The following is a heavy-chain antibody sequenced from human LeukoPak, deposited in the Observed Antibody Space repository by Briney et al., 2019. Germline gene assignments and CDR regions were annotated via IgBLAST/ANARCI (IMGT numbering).Heavy chain of an antibody. J-gene: IGHJ5*02. CDR1: GFTFSSYS. Sequence: GGSLRLSCAASGFTFSSYSMQWARQTPGKGLEWVGIMSNSGENTFYGEAVKGRFTISRDNSKNTLYLQMNSLRAEDTAVYYCAKVPNWNYLWFDPWGQGTLVTVSS. D-gene: IGHD1-7*01. V-gene: IGHV3-33*05. CDR2: MSNSGENT. CDR3: AKVPNWNYLWFDP.